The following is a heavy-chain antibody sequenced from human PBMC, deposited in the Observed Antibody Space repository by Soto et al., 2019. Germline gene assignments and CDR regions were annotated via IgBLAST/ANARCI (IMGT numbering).Heavy chain of an antibody. CDR1: GFTFSIYS. CDR2: ITSDTKNI. J-gene: IGHJ4*02. D-gene: IGHD6-19*01. Sequence: EVQLVESGGDLVQRGGSRRLSCVASGFTFSIYSMIWVRQAPGKGLEWLSYITSDTKNIKYADSVKGRFTISRDNAKNSVYLQMNSLRDEDTAVYYCARSVEGHFDYWGQGTVVTVSS. V-gene: IGHV3-48*02. CDR3: ARSVEGHFDY.